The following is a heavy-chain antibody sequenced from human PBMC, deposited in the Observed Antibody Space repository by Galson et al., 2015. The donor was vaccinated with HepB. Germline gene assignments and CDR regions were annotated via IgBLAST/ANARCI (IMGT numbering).Heavy chain of an antibody. CDR3: AKEYNIMVRGVIKNPQY. CDR1: GFTFISYG. V-gene: IGHV3-30*02. CDR2: IQYDGNKK. J-gene: IGHJ4*02. Sequence: SLRLSCAASGFTFISYGMHWVRQAPGKGLEWVALIQYDGNKKYYAVSVKGRFTISRDNSENTLHLQMNSLRAEDTAVYYCAKEYNIMVRGVIKNPQYWGQGTLVTVSS. D-gene: IGHD3-10*01.